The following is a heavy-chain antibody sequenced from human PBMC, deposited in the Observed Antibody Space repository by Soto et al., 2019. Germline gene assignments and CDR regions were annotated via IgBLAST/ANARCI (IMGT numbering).Heavy chain of an antibody. CDR1: GGSISSYY. Sequence: SETLSLTCTVSGGSISSYYWSWIRQPPGKGLEWIGYIYYSGSTNYNPSLKSRVTISVDTSKNQFSLKLSSVTAADTAVYYCTRGIKYGAYPRWFDPWGPGTLVTVSS. CDR2: IYYSGST. J-gene: IGHJ5*02. D-gene: IGHD4-17*01. V-gene: IGHV4-59*01. CDR3: TRGIKYGAYPRWFDP.